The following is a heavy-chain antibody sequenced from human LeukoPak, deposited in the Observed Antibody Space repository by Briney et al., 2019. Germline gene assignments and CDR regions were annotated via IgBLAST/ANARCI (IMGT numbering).Heavy chain of an antibody. V-gene: IGHV3-23*01. Sequence: GRNLRLSCAASGFIFSTYVMGWARQALRRGLELFSAISGRGGSTYYAVAVKGRFTISRDNSKSPVYLQMNTLRAEDTAVFYCSKGDRGVLVIPSTEFDYWGQGTLVTVSS. CDR1: GFIFSTYV. CDR2: ISGRGGST. J-gene: IGHJ4*02. D-gene: IGHD3-9*01. CDR3: SKGDRGVLVIPSTEFDY.